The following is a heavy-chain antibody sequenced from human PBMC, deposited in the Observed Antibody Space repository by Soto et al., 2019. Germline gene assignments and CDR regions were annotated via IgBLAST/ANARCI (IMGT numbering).Heavy chain of an antibody. CDR3: AREPYYNFWSPSVNELFGMDV. Sequence: QVQLVQSGAEVKKPGSSVKVSCKASGGTFSSYAISWVRQAPGQGLEWMEGIIPTFGTPNYAQKFQGRVTITADKSTSTAYMELSSLRSEDTAVYYCAREPYYNFWSPSVNELFGMDVWGQGTTVTVSS. CDR2: IIPTFGTP. CDR1: GGTFSSYA. V-gene: IGHV1-69*06. D-gene: IGHD3-3*01. J-gene: IGHJ6*02.